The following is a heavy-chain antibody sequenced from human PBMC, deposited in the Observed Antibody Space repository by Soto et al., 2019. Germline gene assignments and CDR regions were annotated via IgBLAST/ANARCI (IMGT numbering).Heavy chain of an antibody. V-gene: IGHV1-69*06. CDR2: IIPIFGTA. J-gene: IGHJ6*02. D-gene: IGHD2-2*02. CDR3: ARADCSSTSWYRWVSYYYGMDV. CDR1: GGTFSSYA. Sequence: QVQLVQSGAEVKKPGSSVKVSCKASGGTFSSYAISWVRQAPGQGLEWMGGIIPIFGTANYEQKFQGRVTSTADKSTSTAYMELSRLRSEDTAVYYCARADCSSTSWYRWVSYYYGMDVWGQGTTVTVFS.